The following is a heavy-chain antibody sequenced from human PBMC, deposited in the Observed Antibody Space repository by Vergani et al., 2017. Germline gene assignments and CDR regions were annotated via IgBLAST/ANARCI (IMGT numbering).Heavy chain of an antibody. J-gene: IGHJ2*01. CDR2: IDRNYGV. Sequence: EVQLLESGGGLVQPGGSLRLSCAASGFTFSSYAMSWVRQAPGKGLEWVSGIDRNYGVKNGNSFEGRFSISRDNAKKAVFLQMNNLRHEDTALYFCVKDNDYDADGPFDLWGRGTLVTVSS. D-gene: IGHD3-16*01. CDR1: GFTFSSYA. V-gene: IGHV3-23*05. CDR3: VKDNDYDADGPFDL.